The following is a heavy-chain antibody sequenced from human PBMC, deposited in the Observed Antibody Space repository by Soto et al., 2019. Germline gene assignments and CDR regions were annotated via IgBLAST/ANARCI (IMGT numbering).Heavy chain of an antibody. Sequence: EVQLLESGGGLVQPGGSLRLSCTASGFSFSSYAMTWVRQSPGKGLEWVSVVSGGGGTTYYADSVKGRFTISRDNSNNTLYLHMSSLTAEDTAVYYCAKGGYNINSHLDCWGQGNLVTVSS. J-gene: IGHJ4*02. D-gene: IGHD1-20*01. CDR3: AKGGYNINSHLDC. CDR1: GFSFSSYA. CDR2: VSGGGGTT. V-gene: IGHV3-23*01.